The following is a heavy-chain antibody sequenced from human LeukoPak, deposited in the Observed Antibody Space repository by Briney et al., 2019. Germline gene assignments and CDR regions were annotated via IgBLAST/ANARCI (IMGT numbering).Heavy chain of an antibody. D-gene: IGHD3-22*01. CDR3: AKDVTLIVVEGFDY. CDR1: GFTFSSYV. CDR2: ISGSGGST. J-gene: IGHJ4*02. V-gene: IGHV3-23*01. Sequence: GGSLRLSCAASGFTFSSYVMSWARQAPGKGLEWVSAISGSGGSTYYADSVKGRFTISRDNSKNTLYLQMNSLRAEDTAVYYCAKDVTLIVVEGFDYWGQGTLVTVSS.